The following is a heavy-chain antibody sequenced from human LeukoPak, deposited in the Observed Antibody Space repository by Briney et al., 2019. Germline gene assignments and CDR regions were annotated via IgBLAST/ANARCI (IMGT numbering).Heavy chain of an antibody. CDR3: ARSYSLYYYYMDA. CDR2: IKADGSEK. J-gene: IGHJ6*03. D-gene: IGHD2-21*01. CDR1: GFTFSSYA. Sequence: GGSLRLSCAASGFTFSSYAMSWVRQAPGKGLEWVADIKADGSEKYYVDSVKGRFTILRDNAKNTLYLQMNSLRAEDTAVYYCARSYSLYYYYMDAWGKGTTVTISS. V-gene: IGHV3-7*01.